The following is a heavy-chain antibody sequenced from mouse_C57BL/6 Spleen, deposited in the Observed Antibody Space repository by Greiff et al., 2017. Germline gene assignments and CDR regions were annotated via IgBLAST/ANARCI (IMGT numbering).Heavy chain of an antibody. CDR3: ARDYYYGSSYVKDGYFDV. J-gene: IGHJ1*03. Sequence: EVKLMESGPGLVKPSQSLSLTCSVTGYSITSGYYWNWIRQFPGNKLEWMGYISYDGSNNYNPSLKNRISITRDTSKNQFFLKLNSVTTEDTATYYCARDYYYGSSYVKDGYFDVWGTGTTVTVSS. V-gene: IGHV3-6*01. CDR1: GYSITSGYY. CDR2: ISYDGSN. D-gene: IGHD1-1*01.